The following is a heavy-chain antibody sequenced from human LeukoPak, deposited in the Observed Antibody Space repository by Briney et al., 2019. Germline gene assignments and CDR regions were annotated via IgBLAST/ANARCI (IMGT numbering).Heavy chain of an antibody. D-gene: IGHD3-3*01. J-gene: IGHJ4*02. CDR1: GFTFSSYA. CDR3: AKVPRGRFLEWLLPQFDY. CDR2: ISGSGGST. Sequence: GGSLRLSCAASGFTFSSYAMSWVHQAPGKGLEWVSAISGSGGSTYYADSVKGRFTISRDNSKNTLYLQMNSLRAEDTAVYYCAKVPRGRFLEWLLPQFDYWGQGTLVTVSS. V-gene: IGHV3-23*01.